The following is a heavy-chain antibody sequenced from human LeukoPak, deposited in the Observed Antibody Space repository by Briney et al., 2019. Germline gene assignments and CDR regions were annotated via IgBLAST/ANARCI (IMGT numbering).Heavy chain of an antibody. Sequence: SETLSLTCTVSGGSISSSSYYWGWIRQPPGKGLEWIGEINHSGSTNYNPSLKSRVTISVDTSKNQFSLKLRSVTAADTAMYYCARAYSSSWYYNWFDPWGQGTLVTVSS. D-gene: IGHD6-13*01. CDR1: GGSISSSSYY. J-gene: IGHJ5*02. CDR2: INHSGST. V-gene: IGHV4-39*07. CDR3: ARAYSSSWYYNWFDP.